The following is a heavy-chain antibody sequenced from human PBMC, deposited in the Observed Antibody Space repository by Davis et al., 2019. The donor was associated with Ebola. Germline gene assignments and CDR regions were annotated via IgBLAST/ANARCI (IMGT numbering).Heavy chain of an antibody. J-gene: IGHJ6*02. CDR2: INHSGST. D-gene: IGHD3-10*01. CDR1: GGSISSYY. CDR3: ARVPRGYYYYYGMDV. V-gene: IGHV4-34*01. Sequence: MPSETLSLTCTVSGGSISSYYWSWIRQPPGKGLEWIGEINHSGSTNYNPSLKSRVTISVDTSKNQFSLKLSSVTAADTAVYYCARVPRGYYYYYGMDVWGQGTTVTVSS.